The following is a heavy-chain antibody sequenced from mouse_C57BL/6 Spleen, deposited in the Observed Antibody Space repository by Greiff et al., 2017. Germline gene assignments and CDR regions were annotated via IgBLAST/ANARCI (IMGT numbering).Heavy chain of an antibody. CDR1: GYTFTDYE. CDR2: IDPETGGT. V-gene: IGHV1-15*01. J-gene: IGHJ2*01. D-gene: IGHD1-1*01. Sequence: VQLQQSGAELVRPGASVTLSCKASGYTFTDYEMHWVKQTPVHGLEWIGAIDPETGGTAYNQKFKGKAILTADKSSSTAYMELRSLTSEDSAVYYCTRGIYGSSYYCDYWGQGTTLTVSS. CDR3: TRGIYGSSYYCDY.